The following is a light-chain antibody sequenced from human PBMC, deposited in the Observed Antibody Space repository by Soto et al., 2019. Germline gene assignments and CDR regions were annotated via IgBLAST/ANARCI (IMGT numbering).Light chain of an antibody. CDR3: LQYGSSPYT. CDR2: GAS. V-gene: IGKV3-20*01. CDR1: QSVSRY. Sequence: EIVMTQSPGILSLSPGERATLSCRASQSVSRYLNWFQHKPGQAPRLLIYGASSRAAGIPDRFSGSGSGTDFTLIISRLEPEDFAVFYCLQYGSSPYTFGQGTKLEIK. J-gene: IGKJ2*01.